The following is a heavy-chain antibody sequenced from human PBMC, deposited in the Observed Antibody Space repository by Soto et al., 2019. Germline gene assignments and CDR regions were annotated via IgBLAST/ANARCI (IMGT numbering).Heavy chain of an antibody. CDR1: GGSISSYY. D-gene: IGHD6-13*01. Sequence: PSETLSLTCTVSGGSISSYYWSWIRQPPGKGLEWIGYIYYSGSTNYNPSLKSRVTISVDTSKNQFSLKLSSVTAADTAVYYCAREDPLRDIAAAGTSGFDPWGQGTLVTVSS. CDR3: AREDPLRDIAAAGTSGFDP. V-gene: IGHV4-59*01. J-gene: IGHJ5*02. CDR2: IYYSGST.